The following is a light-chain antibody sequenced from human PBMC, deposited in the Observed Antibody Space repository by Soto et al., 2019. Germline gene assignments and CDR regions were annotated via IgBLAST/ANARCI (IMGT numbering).Light chain of an antibody. CDR3: SSYTSSNPLV. J-gene: IGLJ2*01. CDR2: GVS. V-gene: IGLV2-14*01. Sequence: QSALPQPASVSGFPGQAITICCTGISSDVGGYNYVSWYQQHPDKAPKVLIYGVSNRPSGVSSRFSGSKSDNAASLTISGLQAEDEADYYCSSYTSSNPLVFGGGTKLTVL. CDR1: SSDVGGYNY.